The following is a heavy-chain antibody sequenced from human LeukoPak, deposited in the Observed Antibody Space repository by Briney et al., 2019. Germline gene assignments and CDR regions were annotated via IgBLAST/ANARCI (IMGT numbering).Heavy chain of an antibody. V-gene: IGHV1-24*01. CDR1: GYTLTELS. CDR3: ATSYDSSGFQFDY. Sequence: ASVNVSFTVSGYTLTELSMHWVRQAPGKGLEWMGGFDPEDGETIYAQKFQGRVTMTEDTSTNTAYMELSSLRSEDTAVYYCATSYDSSGFQFDYWGQGTLVTVSS. CDR2: FDPEDGET. J-gene: IGHJ4*02. D-gene: IGHD3-22*01.